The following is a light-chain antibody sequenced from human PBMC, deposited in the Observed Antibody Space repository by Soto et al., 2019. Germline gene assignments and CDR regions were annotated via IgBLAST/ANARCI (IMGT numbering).Light chain of an antibody. CDR2: GTS. V-gene: IGKV3-20*01. CDR3: QKYGSPPIT. J-gene: IGKJ5*01. Sequence: EVVLTPSPATLSLSPVERATLSCRASQSVSSTYLAWYQQQPGQAPRLLMSGTSNRATGTPDRFSGSGSGTDFTLTISRLEPEEFAVYYCQKYGSPPITCGQGKRLAIK. CDR1: QSVSSTY.